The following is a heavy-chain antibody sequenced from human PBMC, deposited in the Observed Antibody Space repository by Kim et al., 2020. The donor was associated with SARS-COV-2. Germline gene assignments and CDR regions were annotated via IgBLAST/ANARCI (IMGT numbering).Heavy chain of an antibody. CDR3: AREVLGFRGVIF. Sequence: YYADSVKARFTTYTDNAKNSLSLQMNSRRAEDVAVYYCAREVLGFRGVIFWGQGTLVTVSS. J-gene: IGHJ4*02. V-gene: IGHV3-21*01. D-gene: IGHD3-10*01.